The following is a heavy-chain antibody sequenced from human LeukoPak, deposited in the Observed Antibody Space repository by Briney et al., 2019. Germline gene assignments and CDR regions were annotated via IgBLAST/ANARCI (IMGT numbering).Heavy chain of an antibody. Sequence: GGSLRLSCAASGFTFSNYAMSWVRQAPGKGLEWVSAISGSGGRTYYADSVKGRFTISRDNSKNTLYLQMNSLRAEDTAVYYCAKEIPYDSSGSVYFDYWGQGPLVTVSS. V-gene: IGHV3-23*01. CDR1: GFTFSNYA. CDR3: AKEIPYDSSGSVYFDY. CDR2: ISGSGGRT. D-gene: IGHD3-22*01. J-gene: IGHJ4*02.